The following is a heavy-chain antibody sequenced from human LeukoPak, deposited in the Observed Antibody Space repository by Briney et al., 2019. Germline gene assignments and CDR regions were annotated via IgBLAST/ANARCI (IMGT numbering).Heavy chain of an antibody. CDR1: GGSFSGYY. CDR3: ARGNGWYYY. J-gene: IGHJ4*02. CDR2: IDHSGST. D-gene: IGHD6-19*01. Sequence: SETLSLTCAVYGGSFSGYYWSWIRQPPGKGLEWIGEIDHSGSTNYNPSLKSRATISVDTSKNQFSLILSSVTAADTAVYYCARGNGWYYYWGQGTLVTVSS. V-gene: IGHV4-34*01.